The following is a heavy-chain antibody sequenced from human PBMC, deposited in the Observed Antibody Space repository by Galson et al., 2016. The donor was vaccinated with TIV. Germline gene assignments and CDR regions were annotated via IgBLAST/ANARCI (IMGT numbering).Heavy chain of an antibody. D-gene: IGHD1-1*01. CDR1: GDSITSINW. Sequence: SETLSLTCTVSGDSITSINWCAWVRQPPGKGLEWIVEIPQSGTTNYNPSLKSRDTMSFDKSRNHFSMKVTSVTAADTAVYFCARVKLQLPNCFDPWGQGTLVTVSS. CDR3: ARVKLQLPNCFDP. J-gene: IGHJ5*02. CDR2: IPQSGTT. V-gene: IGHV4-4*02.